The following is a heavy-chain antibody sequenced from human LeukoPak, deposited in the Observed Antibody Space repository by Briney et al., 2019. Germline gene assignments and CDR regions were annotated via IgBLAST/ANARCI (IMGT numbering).Heavy chain of an antibody. V-gene: IGHV1-46*01. CDR2: INPSGGST. D-gene: IGHD3-9*01. Sequence: ASVTVSCKASGYTFTSYYIHWVRQALGQGLEWMGIINPSGGSTSYAQKFQGRVTMTRDMSTSAVYMELSSLRSEDTAVYYCARDYDILTGPHINYFDYWGQGTLVTVSS. CDR1: GYTFTSYY. J-gene: IGHJ4*02. CDR3: ARDYDILTGPHINYFDY.